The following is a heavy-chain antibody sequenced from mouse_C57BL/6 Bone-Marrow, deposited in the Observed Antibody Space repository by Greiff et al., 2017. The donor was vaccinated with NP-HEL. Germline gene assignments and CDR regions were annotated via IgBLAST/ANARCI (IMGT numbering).Heavy chain of an antibody. V-gene: IGHV3-6*01. J-gene: IGHJ4*01. CDR1: GYSITSGYY. CDR2: ISYDGSN. D-gene: IGHD1-1*01. CDR3: ARDRILTTVVAGDYAMDY. Sequence: DVQLQESGPGLVKPSQSLSLTCSVTGYSITSGYYWNWIRQFPGNKLEWMGYISYDGSNNYNPSLKNRISITRDTSKNQFFLKLNSVTTEDTATYYCARDRILTTVVAGDYAMDYWGQGTSVTVSS.